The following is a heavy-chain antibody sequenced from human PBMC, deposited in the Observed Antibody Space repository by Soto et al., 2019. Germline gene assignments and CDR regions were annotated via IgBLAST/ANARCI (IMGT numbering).Heavy chain of an antibody. D-gene: IGHD4-17*01. CDR3: ARIPDDYGALFDY. CDR1: GGSISSYY. Sequence: PSETLSLTCTVSGGSISSYYWSWIRQPPGKGLEWIGYIYYSGSTNYNPSLKSRVTISVDTSKNQFSLKLSSVTAADTAVYYCARIPDDYGALFDYWGQGTLVTVSS. V-gene: IGHV4-59*01. CDR2: IYYSGST. J-gene: IGHJ4*02.